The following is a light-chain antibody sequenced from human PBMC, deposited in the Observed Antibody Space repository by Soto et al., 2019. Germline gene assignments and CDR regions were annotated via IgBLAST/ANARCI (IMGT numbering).Light chain of an antibody. J-gene: IGKJ5*01. V-gene: IGKV3-11*01. CDR2: DAS. Sequence: EIVLTQSPATLSLSPGERATLSCRASQTISSYLLWYQQKPGQAPRLLIYDASNRATGIPARFSGSGSETDFTLTISSLEPEDFAVYYCQQRCNWPPITFGQGTRLEIK. CDR1: QTISSY. CDR3: QQRCNWPPIT.